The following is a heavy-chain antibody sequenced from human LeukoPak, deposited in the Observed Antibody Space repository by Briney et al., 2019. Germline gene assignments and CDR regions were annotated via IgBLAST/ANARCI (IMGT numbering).Heavy chain of an antibody. D-gene: IGHD3-22*01. Sequence: SETLSLTCAVYGGSFSGYYWSWIRQPPGKGLECIGEINHSGSTNYNPSLKSRVTISVDTSKNQCSLKLSSVTAADTAVYYCARQSISGSSLSYFDYWGQGTLVNAS. CDR3: ARQSISGSSLSYFDY. V-gene: IGHV4-34*01. J-gene: IGHJ4*02. CDR2: INHSGST. CDR1: GGSFSGYY.